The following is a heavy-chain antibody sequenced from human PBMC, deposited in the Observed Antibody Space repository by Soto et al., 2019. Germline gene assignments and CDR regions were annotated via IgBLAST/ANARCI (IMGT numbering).Heavy chain of an antibody. D-gene: IGHD3-10*01. CDR3: AREFAGRYYYYYGMDV. J-gene: IGHJ6*02. CDR2: INAGNGNT. CDR1: GYTFTSYA. Sequence: GASVKVSCKASGYTFTSYAMHWVRQAPGQRLEWMGWINAGNGNTKYSQKFQGRVTIIRDTSASTAHMELSSLRSEDTAVYYCAREFAGRYYYYYGMDVWGQGTTVTVSS. V-gene: IGHV1-3*01.